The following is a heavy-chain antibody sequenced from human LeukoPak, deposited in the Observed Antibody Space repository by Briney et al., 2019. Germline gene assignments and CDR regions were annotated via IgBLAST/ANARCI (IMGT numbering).Heavy chain of an antibody. D-gene: IGHD3-9*01. CDR2: IYTSGSP. CDR1: GGSISSNY. Sequence: SETLSLTCTVSGGSISSNYWTWIRQPAGKGLEWIGRIYTSGSPNYNPSLKSRVTMSVDTSKNQFSLKLSSVTAADTAVYYCARDEYDILTGYYEVMDVWGKGTTVTVSS. V-gene: IGHV4-4*07. J-gene: IGHJ6*03. CDR3: ARDEYDILTGYYEVMDV.